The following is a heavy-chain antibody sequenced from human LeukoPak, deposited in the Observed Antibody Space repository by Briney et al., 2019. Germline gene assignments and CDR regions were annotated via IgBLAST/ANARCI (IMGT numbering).Heavy chain of an antibody. J-gene: IGHJ4*02. CDR3: ARDRNIAAAGTRFLDY. CDR1: GYTFTSYV. D-gene: IGHD6-13*01. Sequence: ASVKVSCKASGYTFTSYVISWVRQAPGQGLEWMGWISAYNGNTNYAQKLQGRVTMTTDTSPSTAYMELRSLRSDDTAVYYCARDRNIAAAGTRFLDYWGQGSLVTVSS. V-gene: IGHV1-18*04. CDR2: ISAYNGNT.